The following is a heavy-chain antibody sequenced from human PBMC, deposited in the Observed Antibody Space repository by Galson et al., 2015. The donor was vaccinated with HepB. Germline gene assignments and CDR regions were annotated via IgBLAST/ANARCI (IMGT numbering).Heavy chain of an antibody. J-gene: IGHJ6*02. CDR2: IKQDGSEK. CDR3: AREDERVRGVITGGYYYYYGMDV. D-gene: IGHD3-10*01. V-gene: IGHV3-7*01. CDR1: GFTFSNYW. Sequence: SLRLSCAASGFTFSNYWMSWVRQAPGKGLEWVANIKQDGSEKYSVDSVKGRFTISRDNAKNSLHLQMNSLRAEDTAVYYCAREDERVRGVITGGYYYYYGMDVWGQGTTVTVSS.